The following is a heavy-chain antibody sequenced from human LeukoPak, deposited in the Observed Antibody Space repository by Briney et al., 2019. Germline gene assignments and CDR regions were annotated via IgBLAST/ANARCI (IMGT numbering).Heavy chain of an antibody. Sequence: PGASLRLSCAASGFTFSSYATSWVRQAPGKGLEWVSAISGSGGSTYYADSVKGRFTISRDNSKNTLYLQMNSLRAEDTAVYYCAKDHLWFGELYYWGQGTLVTVSS. CDR2: ISGSGGST. CDR3: AKDHLWFGELYY. CDR1: GFTFSSYA. D-gene: IGHD3-10*01. J-gene: IGHJ4*02. V-gene: IGHV3-23*01.